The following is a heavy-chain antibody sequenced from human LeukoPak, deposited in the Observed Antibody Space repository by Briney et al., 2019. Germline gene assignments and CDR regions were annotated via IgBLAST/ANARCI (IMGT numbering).Heavy chain of an antibody. Sequence: GGSLRLSCAASGFTFSSYAMHWVRQAPGKGLEWVAVISYDGSNKYYADSVKGRFTISRDNSKNTLYLQVNSLRAEDTAVYYCGKDPNGDYVGAFDMWGQGTMVTVSP. J-gene: IGHJ3*02. CDR1: GFTFSSYA. CDR3: GKDPNGDYVGAFDM. V-gene: IGHV3-30-3*01. CDR2: ISYDGSNK. D-gene: IGHD4-17*01.